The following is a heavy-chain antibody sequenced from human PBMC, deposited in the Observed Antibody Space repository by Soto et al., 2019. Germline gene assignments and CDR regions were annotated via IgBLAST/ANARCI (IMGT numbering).Heavy chain of an antibody. V-gene: IGHV3-23*01. CDR2: IRGSGGST. CDR3: AKEVWELSTRYYYYGMDV. Sequence: PGGSLRLSCVASGFSFNPYVMAWVRQAPGKGLEWVSAIRGSGGSTYYADSVKGRFTISRDNSKNTLYLQMNSLRAEDTAVYYCAKEVWELSTRYYYYGMDVWGQGTTVTVS. J-gene: IGHJ6*02. D-gene: IGHD1-26*01. CDR1: GFSFNPYV.